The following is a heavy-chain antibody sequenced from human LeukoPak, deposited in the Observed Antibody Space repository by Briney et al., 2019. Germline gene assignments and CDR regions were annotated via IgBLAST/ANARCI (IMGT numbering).Heavy chain of an antibody. Sequence: GRSLRLSCAASGFTFSNHTMHWVRQAPGKGLEWVAVISYDRSNEYYADSVKGRFTISRHISKNTLYLQMNSLRADDTAVYFCATNSGYDYLLPFDYWGQGTLVTVSS. CDR1: GFTFSNHT. V-gene: IGHV3-30-3*01. CDR2: ISYDRSNE. D-gene: IGHD5-12*01. J-gene: IGHJ4*02. CDR3: ATNSGYDYLLPFDY.